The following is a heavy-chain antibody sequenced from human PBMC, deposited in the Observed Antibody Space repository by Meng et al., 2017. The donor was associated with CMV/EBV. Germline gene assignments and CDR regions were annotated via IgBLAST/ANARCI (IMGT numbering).Heavy chain of an antibody. D-gene: IGHD6-19*01. Sequence: SCNDASNSVTSYWIGWVRQVPGKSLEWMGLIYPSDSDTRYSPSFQDQVAISADKSISTAYLQWSSLKASDTAMYYCATPGYSSGWFDYWGQRTLVTVSS. J-gene: IGHJ4*02. CDR1: SNSVTSYW. CDR3: ATPGYSSGWFDY. V-gene: IGHV5-51*01. CDR2: IYPSDSDT.